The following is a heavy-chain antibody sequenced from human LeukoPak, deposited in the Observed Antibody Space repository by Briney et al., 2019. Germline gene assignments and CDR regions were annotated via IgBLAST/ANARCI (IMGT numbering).Heavy chain of an antibody. J-gene: IGHJ2*01. V-gene: IGHV4-34*01. CDR2: INHSGST. D-gene: IGHD3-10*01. CDR1: GGSFSGYY. CDR3: ARGLLLWFGEPPGFDL. Sequence: SETLSLTCAVYGGSFSGYYWNWIRQLPGKGLESIGEINHSGSTNYNPSLKSRVTISVDTSKNQFSLKLSSVTAADTAVYYCARGLLLWFGEPPGFDLWGRGTLVTVSS.